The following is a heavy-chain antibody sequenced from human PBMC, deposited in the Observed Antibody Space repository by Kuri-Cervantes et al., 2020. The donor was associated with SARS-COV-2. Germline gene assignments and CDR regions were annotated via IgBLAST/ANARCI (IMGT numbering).Heavy chain of an antibody. J-gene: IGHJ4*02. CDR2: IYYSEST. V-gene: IGHV4-39*01. Sequence: GSLRLSCTVSGCSISSSSYYWGWIRQPPGKGLEWIGRIYYSESTYYNPSLKRRVTITVDTSKNQFSLNLIPMTAADTAVYYCAGAGGYCSSASFYNYGLDIWGQGTLVTVSS. CDR3: AGAGGYCSSASFYNYGLDI. D-gene: IGHD2-2*02. CDR1: GCSISSSSYY.